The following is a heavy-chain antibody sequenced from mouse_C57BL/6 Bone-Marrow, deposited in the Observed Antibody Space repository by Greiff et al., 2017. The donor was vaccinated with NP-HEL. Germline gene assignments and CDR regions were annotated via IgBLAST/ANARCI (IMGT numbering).Heavy chain of an antibody. Sequence: EVQLQQSGPELVKPGASVKISCKASGYTFTDYYMNWVKQSHGKSLEWIGDINPNNGGTSYNQKFKGKATLTVDKSSSTAYMELRSLTSEDSAVYYCASIYYGYDSYYFDYWGQGTTLTVSS. CDR2: INPNNGGT. CDR3: ASIYYGYDSYYFDY. J-gene: IGHJ2*01. CDR1: GYTFTDYY. D-gene: IGHD2-2*01. V-gene: IGHV1-26*01.